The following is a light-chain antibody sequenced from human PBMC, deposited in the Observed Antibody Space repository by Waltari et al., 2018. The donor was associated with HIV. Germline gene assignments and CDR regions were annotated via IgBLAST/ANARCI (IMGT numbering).Light chain of an antibody. Sequence: VMTQSPAILSVSLGDRVTLSCRASQGVGSNLAWYQQKVGQPPRLLIYGAATRAAEIPVRFSGSGSGTDFTLTIDSLQSEDFATYYCQQYNIRPRGNTFGQGTKLQIK. CDR3: QQYNIRPRGNT. J-gene: IGKJ2*01. V-gene: IGKV3-15*01. CDR1: QGVGSN. CDR2: GAA.